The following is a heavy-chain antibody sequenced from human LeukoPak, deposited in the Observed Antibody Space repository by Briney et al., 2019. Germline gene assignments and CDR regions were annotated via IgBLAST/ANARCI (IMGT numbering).Heavy chain of an antibody. D-gene: IGHD3-10*01. CDR2: IYYSGST. Sequence: SGPTLVKPTRTLTLTCTLSGLSLSTSGVGVGWIRQHPGKGLEWIGYIYYSGSTYYNPSLKSRVTISVDTSKNQFSLKLSSVTAADTAVYYCARDNYIRFGGGFDYWGQGTLVTVSS. CDR3: ARDNYIRFGGGFDY. V-gene: IGHV4-31*03. CDR1: GLSLSTSGVG. J-gene: IGHJ4*02.